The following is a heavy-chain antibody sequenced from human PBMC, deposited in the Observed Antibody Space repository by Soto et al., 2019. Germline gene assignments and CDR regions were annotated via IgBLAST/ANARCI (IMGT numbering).Heavy chain of an antibody. Sequence: QVQLVQSGAEVKKPGASVKVSCKASGYTFTSNSMHWVRQAPGQSLEWMGWINAGNGDTKYSQNFQGRVSITSDTSASTAYMELSSLRSEDTAVYYCARSVSTTYYDSSGYGGQGPQVTVSS. CDR1: GYTFTSNS. CDR2: INAGNGDT. CDR3: ARSVSTTYYDSSGY. V-gene: IGHV1-3*01. J-gene: IGHJ4*02. D-gene: IGHD3-9*01.